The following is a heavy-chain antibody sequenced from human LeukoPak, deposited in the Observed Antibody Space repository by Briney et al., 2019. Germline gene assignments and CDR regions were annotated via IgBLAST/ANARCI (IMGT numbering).Heavy chain of an antibody. CDR1: GYTFNSYG. V-gene: IGHV1-18*01. CDR3: ARDLKYNILTGYRSSFGFDP. Sequence: ASVKVSCKASGYTFNSYGISWVRQAPGQGLEWMGWISAYNGNTNYAQNLQGRVTMTTDTSTTTAYMELRSLRSDDTAVYYCARDLKYNILTGYRSSFGFDPWGQGTLVTVSS. D-gene: IGHD3-9*01. J-gene: IGHJ5*02. CDR2: ISAYNGNT.